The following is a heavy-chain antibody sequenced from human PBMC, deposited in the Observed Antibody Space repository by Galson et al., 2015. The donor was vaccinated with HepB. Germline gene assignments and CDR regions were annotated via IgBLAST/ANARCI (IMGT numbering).Heavy chain of an antibody. CDR1: GFTFSSYW. V-gene: IGHV3-7*01. D-gene: IGHD2-8*01. CDR2: IKQDGSDK. CDR3: ARVYGYCANGVCYTESFEY. J-gene: IGHJ4*02. Sequence: SLRLSCAASGFTFSSYWMTWVRQAPGKGLEWVAHIKQDGSDKYYVDSVKGRFTISRDNAKKSLYLQMNSLRVEDTAMYYCARVYGYCANGVCYTESFEYWGQGTLVTVSS.